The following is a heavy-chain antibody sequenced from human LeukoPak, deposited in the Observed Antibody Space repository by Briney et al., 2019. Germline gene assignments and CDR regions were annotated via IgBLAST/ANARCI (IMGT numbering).Heavy chain of an antibody. CDR3: ARAIQLCCNYFDS. V-gene: IGHV4-38-2*02. CDR2: IYHSGST. D-gene: IGHD5-18*01. Sequence: PSETLSLTCTVSGYSISSGYYWGWIRQPPGKGLEWVGSIYHSGSTYYNPSLKSRVTISVDTSKNQFSLKLSSVTAADTAVYYCARAIQLCCNYFDSWGQGTLVTVSS. CDR1: GYSISSGYY. J-gene: IGHJ4*02.